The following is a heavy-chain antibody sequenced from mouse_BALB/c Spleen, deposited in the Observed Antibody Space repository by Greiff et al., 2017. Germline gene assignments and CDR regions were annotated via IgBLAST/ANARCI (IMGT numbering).Heavy chain of an antibody. D-gene: IGHD4-1*01. CDR2: ISYDGSN. J-gene: IGHJ3*01. CDR1: GYSITSGYY. Sequence: EVQLVESGPGLVKPSQSLSLTCSVTGYSITSGYYWNWIRQFPGNKLEWMGYISYDGSNNYNPSLKNRISITRDTSKNQFFLKLNSVTTEDTATYYCARVNWYCYWGQGTLVTVSA. CDR3: ARVNWYCY. V-gene: IGHV3-6*02.